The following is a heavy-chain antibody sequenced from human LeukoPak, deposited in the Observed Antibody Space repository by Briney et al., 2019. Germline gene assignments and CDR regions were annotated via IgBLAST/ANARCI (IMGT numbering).Heavy chain of an antibody. D-gene: IGHD2-2*01. V-gene: IGHV1-69*05. J-gene: IGHJ6*03. CDR1: GGTFSSHA. Sequence: SVKVSCKASGGTFSSHAIAWVRQAPGQGPEWMGGIIPISGTASYAQKFQGRVTITTDESTSTAYLELSSLASDDTAVYYCARGLQYQLLKALGHYYMDVWGEGTTVTVSS. CDR2: IIPISGTA. CDR3: ARGLQYQLLKALGHYYMDV.